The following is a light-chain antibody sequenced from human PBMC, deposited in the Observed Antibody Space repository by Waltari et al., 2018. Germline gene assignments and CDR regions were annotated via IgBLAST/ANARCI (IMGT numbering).Light chain of an antibody. CDR3: QQYGASLYT. Sequence: DIVLTQSPGTLPLSPGEIVTPSCRASQTVSSNYLAWFQQNPGQPSRVLIFGASRRAPGIPDRFSGGGSGTDFTLTISRLEPEDFAVYYCQQYGASLYTFGQGTKLEI. J-gene: IGKJ2*01. CDR1: QTVSSNY. CDR2: GAS. V-gene: IGKV3-20*01.